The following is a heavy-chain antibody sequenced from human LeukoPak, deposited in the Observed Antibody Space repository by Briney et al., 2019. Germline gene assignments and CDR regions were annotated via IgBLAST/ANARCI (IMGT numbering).Heavy chain of an antibody. Sequence: GGSLRLSCAASGFTFSSYEMNWVRQAPGKGLEWVSYISTSGGTIFYADSVKGRFTISRDNAKNSLHLQMNSLRAEDTAVYYCAKAGNGYNYGGFVWGQGTLVTVSS. J-gene: IGHJ4*02. D-gene: IGHD5-18*01. CDR1: GFTFSSYE. CDR2: ISTSGGTI. CDR3: AKAGNGYNYGGFV. V-gene: IGHV3-48*03.